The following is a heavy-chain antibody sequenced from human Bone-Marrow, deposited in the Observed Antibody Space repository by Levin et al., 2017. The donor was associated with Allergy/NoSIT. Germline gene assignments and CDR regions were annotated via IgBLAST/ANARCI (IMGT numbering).Heavy chain of an antibody. J-gene: IGHJ4*02. CDR3: AKSYYYDSSGSPDYFDY. V-gene: IGHV3-23*01. D-gene: IGHD3-22*01. CDR2: ISGSGGST. Sequence: GGSLRLSFSSSFFPFLLSSLLFFLPSPLKGLEWVSAISGSGGSTYYADSVKGRFTISRDNSKNTLYLQMNSLRAEDTAVYYCAKSYYYDSSGSPDYFDYWGQGTLVTVSS. CDR1: FFPFLLSS.